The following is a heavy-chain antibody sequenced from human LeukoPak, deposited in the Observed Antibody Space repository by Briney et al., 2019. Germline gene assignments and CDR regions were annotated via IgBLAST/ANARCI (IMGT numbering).Heavy chain of an antibody. CDR1: GYTFTNYA. CDR3: AREADSSGYFFRPDY. D-gene: IGHD3-22*01. J-gene: IGHJ4*02. V-gene: IGHV1-18*01. CDR2: ISVYSDDT. Sequence: GASVKVSCKASGYTFTNYAISWVRQAPGQGLEWMGWISVYSDDTKSAQNLQGRITKTKDTSTSTAYMELRSLRSDDTAVYYCAREADSSGYFFRPDYWGQGTLVTVSS.